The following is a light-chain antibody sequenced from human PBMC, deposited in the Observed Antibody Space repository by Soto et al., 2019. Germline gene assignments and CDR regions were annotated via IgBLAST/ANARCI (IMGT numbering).Light chain of an antibody. Sequence: EIVMTQCPLTLPVTPGEPASISCRSSQSLLYNNTYNYLDWYVQKPGQSPQLLIYFGSNRAPGFPDRFSGSGSGTDFTLKINRVEAEDVGTYYCMQALQSLTFGQGTRLEIK. J-gene: IGKJ5*01. V-gene: IGKV2-28*01. CDR3: MQALQSLT. CDR2: FGS. CDR1: QSLLYNNTYNY.